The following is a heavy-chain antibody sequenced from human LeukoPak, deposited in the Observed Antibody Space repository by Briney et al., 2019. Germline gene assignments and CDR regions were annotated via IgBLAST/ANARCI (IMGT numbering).Heavy chain of an antibody. CDR1: GGSISSSSYY. J-gene: IGHJ5*02. V-gene: IGHV4-39*02. Sequence: SETLSLTRTVSGGSISSSSYYWGWIRQPPGKGLEWIGSIYYSGSTYYNPSLKSRVTISVDTSKNQFSLKLSSVTAADTAVYYCARDYNWFDPWGQGTLVTVSS. CDR2: IYYSGST. CDR3: ARDYNWFDP.